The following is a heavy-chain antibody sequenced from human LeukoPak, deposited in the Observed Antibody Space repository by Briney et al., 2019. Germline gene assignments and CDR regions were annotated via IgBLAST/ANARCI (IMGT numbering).Heavy chain of an antibody. J-gene: IGHJ4*02. Sequence: VASVKVSCKASGGTFSSYAISWVRQAPGQGLEWMGRIIPILGIANYAQKFQGRVTITADKSTSTAYMELSSLRSEDTAVYYCARARYSGYDSYYFDYWGQGTLVTVSS. D-gene: IGHD5-12*01. CDR1: GGTFSSYA. CDR2: IIPILGIA. V-gene: IGHV1-69*04. CDR3: ARARYSGYDSYYFDY.